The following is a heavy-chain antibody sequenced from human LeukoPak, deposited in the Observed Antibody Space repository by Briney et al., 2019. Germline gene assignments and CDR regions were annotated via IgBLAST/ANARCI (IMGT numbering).Heavy chain of an antibody. Sequence: GGSLRLSCAASGFTFSSYWMHWVRQAPGKGLEWVSGINWNGGSTGYADSVKGRFTISRDNAKNSLYLQMNGLRAEDTALYYCARDLSCSGGSCYDYWGQGTLVTVSS. CDR1: GFTFSSYW. D-gene: IGHD2-15*01. CDR2: INWNGGST. CDR3: ARDLSCSGGSCYDY. J-gene: IGHJ4*02. V-gene: IGHV3-20*04.